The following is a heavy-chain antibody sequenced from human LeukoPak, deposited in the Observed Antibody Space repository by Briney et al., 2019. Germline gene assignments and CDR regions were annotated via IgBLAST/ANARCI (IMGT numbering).Heavy chain of an antibody. CDR2: INPNSGGT. CDR1: GYTFTGYY. V-gene: IGHV1-2*02. J-gene: IGHJ4*02. CDR3: ASATGITIFGVVTPTHFDY. D-gene: IGHD3-3*01. Sequence: ASVKVSCKASGYTFTGYYMRWVRQAPGQGLEWMGWINPNSGGTNYAQKFQGRVTMTRDTSISTAYMELSRLRSDDTAVYYCASATGITIFGVVTPTHFDYWGQGILVTVSS.